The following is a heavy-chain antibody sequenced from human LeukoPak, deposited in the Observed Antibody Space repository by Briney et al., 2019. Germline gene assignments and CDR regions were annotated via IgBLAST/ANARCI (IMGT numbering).Heavy chain of an antibody. J-gene: IGHJ5*02. V-gene: IGHV4-39*01. CDR1: GGSISSSSYY. D-gene: IGHD2-2*01. CDR3: ARRDRYCSSTSCYGHRFDP. CDR2: IYYSGST. Sequence: NPSETLSLTCTVSGGSISSSSYYWGWIRQPPGKGLEWIGSIYYSGSTYYNPSLKSRLTMSVDTSKNQFSLKLSSVAAADTAVYYCARRDRYCSSTSCYGHRFDPWVQGTLVSV.